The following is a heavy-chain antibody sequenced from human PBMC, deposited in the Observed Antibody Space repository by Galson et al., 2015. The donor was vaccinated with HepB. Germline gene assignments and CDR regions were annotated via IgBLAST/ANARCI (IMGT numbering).Heavy chain of an antibody. V-gene: IGHV1-69*13. CDR2: IIPIFGTA. CDR3: ARGDCSSTSCYKGYYYYMDV. CDR1: GGTFSSYA. D-gene: IGHD2-2*02. Sequence: SVKVSCKASGGTFSSYAISWVRQTPGQGLEWMGGIIPIFGTANYAQKFQGRVTITADESTSTAYMELSSLRSEDTAVYYCARGDCSSTSCYKGYYYYMDVWGKGTTVTVSS. J-gene: IGHJ6*03.